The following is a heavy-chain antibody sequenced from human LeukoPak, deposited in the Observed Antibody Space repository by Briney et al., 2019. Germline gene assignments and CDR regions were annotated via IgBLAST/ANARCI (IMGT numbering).Heavy chain of an antibody. D-gene: IGHD1-26*01. CDR3: ARVGVGATAPFGY. CDR1: GGTFSSYA. Sequence: SVKVSCKASGGTFSSYAISWLRQAPGQGLDWMGSHISIFGIVNYAQQFQGRVTITTDESMTTAHMELNSLRCEETAVLYFARVGVGATAPFGYWGQGTLVTVSS. V-gene: IGHV1-69*05. J-gene: IGHJ4*02. CDR2: HISIFGIV.